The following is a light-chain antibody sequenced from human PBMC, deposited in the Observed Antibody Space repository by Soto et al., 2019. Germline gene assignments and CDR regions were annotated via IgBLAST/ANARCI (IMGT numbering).Light chain of an antibody. CDR3: QQYGSSGT. J-gene: IGKJ1*01. Sequence: EIVLTQSPCTLSLSPLERATLSFMASQSVSNNYLAWYQQKPGQAPRLLIYGASNRATGIPDRFSGSGSGTDFTLTISRLETEDFAVYYCQQYGSSGTFGQGTKVDIK. V-gene: IGKV3-20*01. CDR1: QSVSNNY. CDR2: GAS.